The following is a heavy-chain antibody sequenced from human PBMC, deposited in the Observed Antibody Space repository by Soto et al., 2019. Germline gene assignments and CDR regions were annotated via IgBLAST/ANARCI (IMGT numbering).Heavy chain of an antibody. D-gene: IGHD6-19*01. CDR2: ISASGGST. Sequence: EVQILESGGGLIQPGESLRLSCAASGFTFSTYTMSWVRQAPEKGLEWVSSISASGGSTYYADSVKGRFTIFRDNSNNTLVLHMSRLRADDTAVYYCASEVAVGLFDYWGQGTLVTVSS. J-gene: IGHJ4*02. V-gene: IGHV3-23*01. CDR3: ASEVAVGLFDY. CDR1: GFTFSTYT.